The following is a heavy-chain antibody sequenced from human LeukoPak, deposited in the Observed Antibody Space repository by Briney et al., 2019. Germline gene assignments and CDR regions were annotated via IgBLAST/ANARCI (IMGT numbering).Heavy chain of an antibody. J-gene: IGHJ1*01. CDR1: GFPFSSYG. V-gene: IGHV3-30*18. CDR2: ISYDGSDK. CDR3: VKEHYFGSGSYPEH. Sequence: PGRSLRLSCADSGFPFSSYGMHWVRQAPGKGLEWVAVISYDGSDKYYADSVKGRFTISRDNSKNTLYLQMNSLRADDTAVYYCVKEHYFGSGSYPEHWGQGTLVTVSS. D-gene: IGHD3-10*01.